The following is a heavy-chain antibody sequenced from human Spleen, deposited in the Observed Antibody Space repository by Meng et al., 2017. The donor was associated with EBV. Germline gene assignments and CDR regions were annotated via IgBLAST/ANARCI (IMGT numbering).Heavy chain of an antibody. D-gene: IGHD3-10*01. CDR3: ARVGGNSGGLDP. CDR2: VNSDGSAT. J-gene: IGHJ5*02. CDR1: GFTLITYW. Sequence: DVQLVESGGGLATPGGSLRLSCEVSGFTLITYWIHWVRQVPGKGPVWVSRVNSDGSATTYADSVKGRFTISRDSSKNALYLQMNSLRADDTAVYYCARVGGNSGGLDPWGQGTLVTVSS. V-gene: IGHV3-74*01.